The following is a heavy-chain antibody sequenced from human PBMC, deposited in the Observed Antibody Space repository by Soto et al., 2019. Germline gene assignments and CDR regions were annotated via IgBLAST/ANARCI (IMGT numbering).Heavy chain of an antibody. J-gene: IGHJ4*02. CDR1: GYAFTPYP. D-gene: IGHD3-22*01. Sequence: QVQLVQSGAEVKKPGASVKISCKASGYAFTPYPIHWVRQAPGQRLEWMGWANAGSGKTKYSQKFEGRVTITRDTSASTAYMELTSPRSEDTAVFYCAREGSSGVFDHWGQGALVTVSS. V-gene: IGHV1-3*01. CDR2: ANAGSGKT. CDR3: AREGSSGVFDH.